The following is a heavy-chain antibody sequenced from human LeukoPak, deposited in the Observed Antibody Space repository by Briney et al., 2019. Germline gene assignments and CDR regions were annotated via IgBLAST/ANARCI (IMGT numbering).Heavy chain of an antibody. Sequence: GGSLRLSCAASGFTFSRNTMNWVRQASGKGLEWVSSISSQSSYIYYADSVKGRFTISRDNARNSLYLQMNSLRTEDTAVYYCARSRGCSDEGMEIDYWGQGTLVTVSS. D-gene: IGHD5-18*01. CDR1: GFTFSRNT. V-gene: IGHV3-21*01. CDR3: ARSRGCSDEGMEIDY. J-gene: IGHJ4*02. CDR2: ISSQSSYI.